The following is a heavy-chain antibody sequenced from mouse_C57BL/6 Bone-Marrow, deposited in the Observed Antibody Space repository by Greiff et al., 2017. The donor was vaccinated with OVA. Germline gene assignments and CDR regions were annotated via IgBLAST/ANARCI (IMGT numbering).Heavy chain of an antibody. D-gene: IGHD1-1*01. J-gene: IGHJ3*01. V-gene: IGHV1-55*01. CDR1: GYPFPTSW. CDR3: ANYYGSS. Sequence: QVHVKQPGAELVKPGPSVRFSCKASGYPFPTSWITWVKRRPGQGLEWIGDIYPGSGSTNYNEKFKSKATLTVDTSSSTAYMQLSSLASEDSAVYYCANYYGSSWGQGTLVTVSA. CDR2: IYPGSGST.